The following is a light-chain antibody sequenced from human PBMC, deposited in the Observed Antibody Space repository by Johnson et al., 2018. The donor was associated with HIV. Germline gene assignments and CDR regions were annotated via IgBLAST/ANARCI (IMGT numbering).Light chain of an antibody. V-gene: IGLV1-51*01. Sequence: QSVLTQPPSVSAAPGQKVTIPCSGSSSNIGNNYASWYQQVPGTAPKLLIYDNHKRPSGIPDRFSGSKSGTSATLGITGLQTGDEADYYCGTWDNSLSSGVVGTGTKVT. CDR3: GTWDNSLSSGV. CDR1: SSNIGNNY. J-gene: IGLJ1*01. CDR2: DNH.